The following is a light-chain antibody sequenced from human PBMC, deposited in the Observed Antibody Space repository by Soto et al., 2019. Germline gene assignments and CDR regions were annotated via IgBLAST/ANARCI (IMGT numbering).Light chain of an antibody. V-gene: IGLV1-40*01. CDR3: QSYDSSLSGYV. J-gene: IGLJ1*01. CDR2: GNS. CDR1: SSNIGAGYD. Sequence: QAVVTQPPSVSGAPVQRVTISCTGSSSNIGAGYDVHWYQQLPGTAPKLLISGNSNRPSGVPDRFSGSKSGTSASLAITGLQAEDEADYYGQSYDSSLSGYVLGTGTKRTVL.